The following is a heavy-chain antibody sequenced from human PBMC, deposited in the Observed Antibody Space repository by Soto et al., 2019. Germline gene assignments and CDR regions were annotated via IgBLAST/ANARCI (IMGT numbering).Heavy chain of an antibody. CDR3: ARERVEGTVAGTSVGAFDI. J-gene: IGHJ3*02. D-gene: IGHD6-19*01. Sequence: SETLSLTCTVSGGSISSYYWSWIRQPPGKGLEWIGYIYYSGSTNYNPSLKSRVTISVDTSKNQFSLKLSSVTAADTAVYYCARERVEGTVAGTSVGAFDIWGQGTMVTVSS. CDR2: IYYSGST. CDR1: GGSISSYY. V-gene: IGHV4-59*01.